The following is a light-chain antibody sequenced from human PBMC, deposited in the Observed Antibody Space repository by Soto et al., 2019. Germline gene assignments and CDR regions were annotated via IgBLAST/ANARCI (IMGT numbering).Light chain of an antibody. J-gene: IGKJ4*01. Sequence: EIVMTQSPVTLSVSPGERATLSCRARQSVSSKLAWYQQKPGQPPRLLMYDASIRATGIPARFSGSGSGTEFTLTISSLQSEDFAVYYGQQYNDWPLTFGGGTKVEFK. CDR1: QSVSSK. V-gene: IGKV3-15*01. CDR2: DAS. CDR3: QQYNDWPLT.